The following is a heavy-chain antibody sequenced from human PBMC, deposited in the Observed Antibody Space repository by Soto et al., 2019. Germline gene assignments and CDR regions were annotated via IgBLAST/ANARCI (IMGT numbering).Heavy chain of an antibody. CDR2: ISYDGSNK. CDR1: GFTFSSYG. CDR3: AKDRSLPLWLLDYGMDV. D-gene: IGHD5-18*01. J-gene: IGHJ6*02. V-gene: IGHV3-30*18. Sequence: GGSLRLSCAASGFTFSSYGMHWVRQAPGKGLEWVAVISYDGSNKYYADSVKGRFTISRDNSKNTLYLQMNSLRAEDTAVYYCAKDRSLPLWLLDYGMDVWGQGTTVTVSS.